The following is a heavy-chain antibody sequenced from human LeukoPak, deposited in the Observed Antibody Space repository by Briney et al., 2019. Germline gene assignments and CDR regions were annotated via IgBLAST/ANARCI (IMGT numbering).Heavy chain of an antibody. CDR3: ARAPPDRRGDY. Sequence: PGGSLRLSCAASGFTFSSYSMNWVRQAPGKGLEWVSYISSSSSTIYYADSVKGRFTISRDNAKNSLYLQMNSLRAEDTAVYYCARAPPDRRGDYWGQGTLVTVSS. CDR1: GFTFSSYS. CDR2: ISSSSSTI. J-gene: IGHJ4*02. V-gene: IGHV3-48*01.